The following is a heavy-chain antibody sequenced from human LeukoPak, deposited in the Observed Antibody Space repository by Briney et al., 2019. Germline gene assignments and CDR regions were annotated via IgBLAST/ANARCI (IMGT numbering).Heavy chain of an antibody. Sequence: AGGSLRLSCAASEFTFSDYYMSWIRQAPGKGLEWVSHISGSSTYTNYADSVKGRFTIYRDNAKNSVYLQMMSLRAEDTAVYFCARTYCSRGSCYLDYWGQGTLVTVSS. CDR3: ARTYCSRGSCYLDY. V-gene: IGHV3-11*03. CDR2: ISGSSTYT. CDR1: EFTFSDYY. J-gene: IGHJ4*02. D-gene: IGHD2-15*01.